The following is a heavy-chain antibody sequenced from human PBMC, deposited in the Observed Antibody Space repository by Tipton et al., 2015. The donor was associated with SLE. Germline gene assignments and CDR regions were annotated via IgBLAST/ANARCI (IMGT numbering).Heavy chain of an antibody. J-gene: IGHJ4*02. CDR3: ARDYRYGSSSSCPD. CDR2: IYSSGST. V-gene: IGHV4-4*07. CDR1: GGSISSYY. Sequence: LRLSCTVSGGSISSYYWNWMRQPAGKGLEWIGRIYSSGSTNYNPSLKSRVTMSVDTSKNQISLKMTSVTAADTAVYYCARDYRYGSSSSCPDWGQGTLVTVSS. D-gene: IGHD5-18*01.